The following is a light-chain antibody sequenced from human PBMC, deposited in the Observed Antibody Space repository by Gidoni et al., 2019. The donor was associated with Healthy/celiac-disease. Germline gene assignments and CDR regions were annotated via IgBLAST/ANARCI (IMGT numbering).Light chain of an antibody. CDR2: KAS. CDR1: QIISRW. V-gene: IGKV1-5*03. J-gene: IGKJ1*01. CDR3: QQYNSYVWT. Sequence: DIQMTQSPSTLSASVGDRVTITCRASQIISRWLAWYQQKPGKAPKLLIYKASSLESGVPSKFSGSGSGTEFTLTISSLQPDDFATYYCQQYNSYVWTFGQGTKVEIK.